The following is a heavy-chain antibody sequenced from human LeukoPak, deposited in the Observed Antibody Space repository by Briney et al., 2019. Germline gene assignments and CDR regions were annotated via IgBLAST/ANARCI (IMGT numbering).Heavy chain of an antibody. D-gene: IGHD3-10*01. CDR1: GFTFSSYA. CDR2: ISGSGGST. J-gene: IGHJ5*02. V-gene: IGHV3-23*01. CDR3: AKALVRGVISWFDP. Sequence: GGSLRLSCAASGFTFSSYAMSWVRKAPGKGLEWVSAISGSGGSTYYADSVKGRFTISRDNSKNTLYLQMNSLRAEDTAVYYCAKALVRGVISWFDPWGQGTLVTVSS.